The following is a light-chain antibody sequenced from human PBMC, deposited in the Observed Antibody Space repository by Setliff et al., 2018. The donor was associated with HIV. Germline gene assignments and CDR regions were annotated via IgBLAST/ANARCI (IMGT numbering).Light chain of an antibody. J-gene: IGLJ1*01. CDR3: SSYAITNTLP. V-gene: IGLV2-11*01. CDR2: DVT. CDR1: SSDVGLYSY. Sequence: QSVLTQPRSVSGSPGQSVTISCTGTSSDVGLYSYVSWYQQHPGKAPKLMIYDVTERPSGVPDRFSGSKSGNTASLTISGLQAEDEADYYCSSYAITNTLPFGTGTKVTVL.